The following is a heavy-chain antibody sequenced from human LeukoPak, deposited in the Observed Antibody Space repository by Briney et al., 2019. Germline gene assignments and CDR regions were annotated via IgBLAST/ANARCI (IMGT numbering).Heavy chain of an antibody. CDR2: IKQDGSEK. CDR1: GFTFSSYW. V-gene: IGHV3-7*01. D-gene: IGHD3-16*01. J-gene: IGHJ4*02. Sequence: QPGGSLRLSCAAPGFTFSSYWMSWVRQAPGKGLEWVANIKQDGSEKYYVDSLKGRFTISRDNAKNSLYLQMNSLRAEDTAVYYCARDWGGTVPFDYWGQGTLVTVSS. CDR3: ARDWGGTVPFDY.